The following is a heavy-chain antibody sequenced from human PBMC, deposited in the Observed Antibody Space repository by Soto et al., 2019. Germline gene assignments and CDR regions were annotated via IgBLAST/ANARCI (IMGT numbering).Heavy chain of an antibody. D-gene: IGHD2-21*02. CDR3: AIDCGGDCHNWFDP. CDR1: GGTFSSYA. Sequence: GASVKISCKASGGTFSSYAISWVRQAPGQGLEWMGGIIPIFGTANYAQKFQGRVTITADESTSTAYMELSSLRSEDTAVYYCAIDCGGDCHNWFDPWGQVTLVPASS. V-gene: IGHV1-69*13. J-gene: IGHJ5*02. CDR2: IIPIFGTA.